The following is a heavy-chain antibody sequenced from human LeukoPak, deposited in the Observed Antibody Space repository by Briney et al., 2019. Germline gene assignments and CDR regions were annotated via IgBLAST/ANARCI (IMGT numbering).Heavy chain of an antibody. CDR1: GYTFTGYY. Sequence: ASVKVSCKASGYTFTGYYMHWVRQAPEQGLEWMGWINPNSGGTNYAQKFQGRVTMTRDTSISTAYMELSRLRSDDTAVYYCARYCSGGSCYSRATFDYWGQGTLVTVSS. D-gene: IGHD2-15*01. V-gene: IGHV1-2*02. J-gene: IGHJ4*02. CDR2: INPNSGGT. CDR3: ARYCSGGSCYSRATFDY.